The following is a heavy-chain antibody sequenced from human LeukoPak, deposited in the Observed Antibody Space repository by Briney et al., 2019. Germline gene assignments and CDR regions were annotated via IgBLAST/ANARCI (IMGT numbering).Heavy chain of an antibody. CDR2: IYTSGST. CDR1: GGSISIYY. V-gene: IGHV4-4*07. CDR3: ASGPTRSGKPFDY. J-gene: IGHJ4*02. Sequence: SETLSLTCTVSGGSISIYYWSWIRQPAGKGLEWIGRIYTSGSTNYNPSLKSRVTMSVDTSKNQFSLKLSSVTAADTAVYYCASGPTRSGKPFDYWGQGTLVTVSS. D-gene: IGHD3-10*01.